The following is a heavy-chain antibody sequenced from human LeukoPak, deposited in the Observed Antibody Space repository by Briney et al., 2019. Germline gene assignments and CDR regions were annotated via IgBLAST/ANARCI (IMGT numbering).Heavy chain of an antibody. D-gene: IGHD6-13*01. CDR3: ATRNLAAADAWYFDL. Sequence: SETLSLTCAVSGGSISSSNWWSWVRQPPGKGLEWIGEIYHSGSTNYNPSLKSRVAISVDKSKNQFSLKLSSVTAADTAVYYCATRNLAAADAWYFDLWGRGTLVTVSS. CDR1: GGSISSSNW. CDR2: IYHSGST. J-gene: IGHJ2*01. V-gene: IGHV4-4*02.